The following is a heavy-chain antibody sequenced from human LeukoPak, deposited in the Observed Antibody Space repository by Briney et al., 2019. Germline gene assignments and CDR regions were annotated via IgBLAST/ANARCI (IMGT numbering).Heavy chain of an antibody. D-gene: IGHD5-12*01. CDR2: ISGTTDST. CDR1: GFTLSTYN. V-gene: IGHV3-48*02. J-gene: IGHJ5*01. CDR3: VKAAGYSNIWCDL. Sequence: GGSLRLSCAASGFTLSTYNMNWVRQAPGKGLEWVSYISGTTDSTLYADSVKGRFTISRDNAKNSLYLQMSSLRDEDTAVYYCVKAAGYSNIWCDLWGQGTLVTVSS.